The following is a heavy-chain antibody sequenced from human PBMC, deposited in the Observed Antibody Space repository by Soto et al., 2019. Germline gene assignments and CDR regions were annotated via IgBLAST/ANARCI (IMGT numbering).Heavy chain of an antibody. CDR2: ISHDGGNK. D-gene: IGHD6-19*01. J-gene: IGHJ4*02. CDR3: AKDWGIAVAAH. CDR1: GFTFSSTG. V-gene: IGHV3-30*18. Sequence: QVQLVESGGGVVQPGGALRLSCAASGFTFSSTGMHWVRQAPGKGLEWVAVISHDGGNKYYGDSVKGRFTISRDNSKNTLYLQMNSLRADDTAVYYCAKDWGIAVAAHWGQGTLVTVPS.